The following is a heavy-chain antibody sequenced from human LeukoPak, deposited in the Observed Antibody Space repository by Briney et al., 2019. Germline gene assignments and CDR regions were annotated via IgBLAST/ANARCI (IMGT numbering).Heavy chain of an antibody. CDR3: ASLLWFGESSPFDP. D-gene: IGHD3-10*01. CDR2: INPNSGGT. J-gene: IGHJ5*02. CDR1: GYTFTGYY. V-gene: IGHV1-2*02. Sequence: ASVKVSCKASGYTFTGYYMHWVRQAPGQGLEWMGWINPNSGGTNYAQKLQGRGTMTTHTSTSTAYMELRSLRSDDTAVYYCASLLWFGESSPFDPWGQGTLVTVSS.